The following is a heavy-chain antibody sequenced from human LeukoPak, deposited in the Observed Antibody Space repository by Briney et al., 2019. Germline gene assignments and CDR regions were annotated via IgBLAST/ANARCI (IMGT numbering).Heavy chain of an antibody. CDR2: IYSGGRT. CDR3: AREGATTAFDY. CDR1: GFTVSNNY. V-gene: IGHV3-53*01. Sequence: PGGSLRLSCAVSGFTVSNNYMNWVRQAPGKGLEWVSIIYSGGRTNYADSAKGRFTISRDIFKNTAYLQMNSLRAEDTAVYYCAREGATTAFDYWGQGTLVTVSS. D-gene: IGHD1-26*01. J-gene: IGHJ4*02.